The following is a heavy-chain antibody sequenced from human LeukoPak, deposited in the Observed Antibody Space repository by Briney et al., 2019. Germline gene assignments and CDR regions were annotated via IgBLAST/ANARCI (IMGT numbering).Heavy chain of an antibody. CDR2: FDPEDGET. Sequence: ASVKVSCKVSGYTLTELSMHGVRQAPGKGLEWMGGFDPEDGETIYAQKFQGRVTMTEDTSTDTAYMELSSLRSEDTAVYYCATDRIWFGEFVFDYWGQGTLVTVSS. V-gene: IGHV1-24*01. J-gene: IGHJ4*02. D-gene: IGHD3-10*01. CDR3: ATDRIWFGEFVFDY. CDR1: GYTLTELS.